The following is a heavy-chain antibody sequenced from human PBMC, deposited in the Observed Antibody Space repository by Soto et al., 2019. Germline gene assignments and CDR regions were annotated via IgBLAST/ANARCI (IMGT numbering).Heavy chain of an antibody. CDR3: AREYRAYCGGDCSSDY. J-gene: IGHJ4*02. CDR1: GFTFSSYA. V-gene: IGHV3-30-3*01. D-gene: IGHD2-21*02. CDR2: ISYDGSNK. Sequence: ESGGGVVQPGRSLRLSCAASGFTFSSYAMHWVRQAPGKGLEWVAVISYDGSNKYYADSVKGRFTISRDNSKNTLYLQMNSLRAEHTAVYYCAREYRAYCGGDCSSDYWGQGTLVTVSS.